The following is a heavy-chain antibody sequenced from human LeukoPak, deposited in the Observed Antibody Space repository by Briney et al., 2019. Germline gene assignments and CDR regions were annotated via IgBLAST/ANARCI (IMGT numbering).Heavy chain of an antibody. CDR2: INQDGSEK. D-gene: IGHD2/OR15-2a*01. CDR3: ARGLLSTSSPATAPFDY. Sequence: PGGSVRLSYAASGFTFSSYWMTWVRQAPGQGLEWVASINQDGSEKRYSDSVKGRFTISRDNAKNSLFLQMNSLRAEDTAVYYCARGLLSTSSPATAPFDYWGQGTLVTVSS. CDR1: GFTFSSYW. J-gene: IGHJ4*02. V-gene: IGHV3-7*04.